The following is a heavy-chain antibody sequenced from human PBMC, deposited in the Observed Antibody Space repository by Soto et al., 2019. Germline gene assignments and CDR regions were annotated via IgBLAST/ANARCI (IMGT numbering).Heavy chain of an antibody. CDR1: GFSISRSNW. Sequence: QVQLQESGPGLVTPSGTLSLTCSVSGFSISRSNWWTWVRQAPGKGLEWIGELYPSGGTTYNPSLHNRGTISVDYSNNHLSLTLPSVTAADTAVYYCARCLHCSNGGRFDPWGQGALVTVSS. D-gene: IGHD2-8*01. CDR2: LYPSGGT. J-gene: IGHJ5*02. V-gene: IGHV4-4*02. CDR3: ARCLHCSNGGRFDP.